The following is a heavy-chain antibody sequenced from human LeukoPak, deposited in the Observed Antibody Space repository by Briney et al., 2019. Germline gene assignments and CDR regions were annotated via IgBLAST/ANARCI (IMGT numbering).Heavy chain of an antibody. Sequence: GGSLRLSCAASGFTFSSYAMSWVRQAPGKGLEWVSAISGSGGSTYYADFVKGRFTISRDNSKNTLYLQMNSLRAEDTAVYYCVLPYDYGDYVFDYWGQGTLVTVSS. D-gene: IGHD4-17*01. V-gene: IGHV3-23*01. CDR1: GFTFSSYA. J-gene: IGHJ4*02. CDR2: ISGSGGST. CDR3: VLPYDYGDYVFDY.